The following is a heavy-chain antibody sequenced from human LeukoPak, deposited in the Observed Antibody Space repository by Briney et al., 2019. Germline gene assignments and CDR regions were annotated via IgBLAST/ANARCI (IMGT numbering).Heavy chain of an antibody. D-gene: IGHD2-15*01. J-gene: IGHJ4*02. CDR1: GGSFSGYY. CDR3: ARVAPYCSGGSCYSKILDY. Sequence: SETLSLTCAVYGGSFSGYYWSWIRQSPGKGLEWIGEINKSGDTSYNPSLESRVTISLDTSKNQFSLKLSSVTAADTAVYYCARVAPYCSGGSCYSKILDYWGQGTLVTVSS. CDR2: INKSGDT. V-gene: IGHV4-34*01.